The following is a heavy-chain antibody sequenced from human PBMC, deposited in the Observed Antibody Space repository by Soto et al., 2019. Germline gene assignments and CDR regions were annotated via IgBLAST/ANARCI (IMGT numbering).Heavy chain of an antibody. V-gene: IGHV3-23*01. CDR1: GFIFSDHA. CDR3: AKGPYSYPYYFDY. CDR2: ISGNGIAT. D-gene: IGHD6-13*01. Sequence: PGGSLRLSCEASGFIFSDHAMSWVRQAPGKGLEWVSAISGNGIATYYADSVKGRFTISRDNSKNTLYLQMNRLRADDTAVYYCAKGPYSYPYYFDYWGQGTLVTVSS. J-gene: IGHJ4*02.